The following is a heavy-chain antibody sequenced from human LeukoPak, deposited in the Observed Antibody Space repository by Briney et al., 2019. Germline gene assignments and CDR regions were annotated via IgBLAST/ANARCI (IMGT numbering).Heavy chain of an antibody. CDR1: GFTFSSYS. CDR3: ARVGEGSSWYVPDY. V-gene: IGHV3-21*01. Sequence: GGSLRLSCAASGFTFSSYSMNWVRQAPGKGLEWVSSISSSSSYIYYADSVKGRFTISRDNAKNSLYLQMNSLRAEDTAVYYCARVGEGSSWYVPDYWGQGTLVTVSS. J-gene: IGHJ4*02. D-gene: IGHD6-13*01. CDR2: ISSSSSYI.